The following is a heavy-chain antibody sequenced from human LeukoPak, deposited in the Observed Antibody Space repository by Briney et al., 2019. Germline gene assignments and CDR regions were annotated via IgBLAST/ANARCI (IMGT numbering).Heavy chain of an antibody. CDR2: ISGSAGST. Sequence: QPGGSLRLSCAASEFTFSNYAMSWVRQAPGKGLEWVSAISGSAGSTYYADSVKGRFTISRDNSKNTLYLQMNSLRAEDTAVYYCAKADSGSYLGYFDYWGQGTLVTVSS. D-gene: IGHD1-26*01. CDR1: EFTFSNYA. V-gene: IGHV3-23*01. CDR3: AKADSGSYLGYFDY. J-gene: IGHJ4*02.